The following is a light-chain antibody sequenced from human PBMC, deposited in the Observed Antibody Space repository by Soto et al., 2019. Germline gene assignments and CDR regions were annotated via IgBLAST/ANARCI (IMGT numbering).Light chain of an antibody. V-gene: IGKV3-15*01. CDR3: QQYSDWPLT. CDR1: QTVRNSN. Sequence: EIVLTQSPATLSLSPGERATLSCRASQTVRNSNLAWYQQKPGQAPRLLIYGASTWATGIPTRFSGSGSGTEFTLTIRSLQSEDFAVYYCQQYSDWPLTFGGWTKVEI. J-gene: IGKJ4*01. CDR2: GAS.